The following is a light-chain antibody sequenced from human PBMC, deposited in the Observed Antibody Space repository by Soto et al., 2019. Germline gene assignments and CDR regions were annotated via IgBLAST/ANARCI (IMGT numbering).Light chain of an antibody. CDR1: ERLVHSDGNTY. CDR2: WAS. J-gene: IGKJ1*01. CDR3: QQYYTTRWT. V-gene: IGKV4-1*01. Sequence: DIVMTQSPLSLPVTLGQPSSISCSSSERLVHSDGNTYLNWYQQKPGQPPQLLIYWASTRESGVPDRFSGSESGTDFTLTISSLQAEDVAVYYCQQYYTTRWTFGQGTKVDIK.